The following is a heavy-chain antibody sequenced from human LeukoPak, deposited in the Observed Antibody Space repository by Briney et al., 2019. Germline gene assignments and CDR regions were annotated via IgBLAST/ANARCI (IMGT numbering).Heavy chain of an antibody. V-gene: IGHV3-33*01. D-gene: IGHD2-2*01. CDR1: GFTFSSYG. CDR2: IWYDGSNK. Sequence: GGSLRLSCAASGFTFSSYGMHWVRQAPGKGLEWVAVIWYDGSNKYYADSVKGRFTISRDNSKNTLYLQMNSLRAEDTAVYYCARSPGVVVPAATLQTYYYYYGMDVWGQGTTVTVSS. J-gene: IGHJ6*02. CDR3: ARSPGVVVPAATLQTYYYYYGMDV.